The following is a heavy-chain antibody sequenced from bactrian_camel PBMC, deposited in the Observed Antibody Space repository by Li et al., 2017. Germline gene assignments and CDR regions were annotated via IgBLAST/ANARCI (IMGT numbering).Heavy chain of an antibody. J-gene: IGHJ4*01. D-gene: IGHD3*01. CDR3: AASGGQLGRWCYEFPVNWVSWLYN. Sequence: VQLVESGGDLVQPGGSLRLSCAFSGFPFSTYAMQWVRQAPGKGVEWVSYINSGGGTTTYAESVKGRFTISQDGAKNTLYLHMNNLKPEDTAMYHCAASGGQLGRWCYEFPVNWVSWLYNWGQGTQVTVS. CDR1: GFPFSTYA. V-gene: IGHV3S42*01. CDR2: INSGGGTT.